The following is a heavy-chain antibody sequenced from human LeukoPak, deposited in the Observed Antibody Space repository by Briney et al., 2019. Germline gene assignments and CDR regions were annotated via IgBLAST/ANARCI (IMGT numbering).Heavy chain of an antibody. Sequence: SETLSLTCTVSGGSISSSSYYWGWIRQPPGKGLEWIGSIYYSGSTYYNPFLKSRVTISVDTSKNQFSLKLSSVTAADTAVYYCARAQYQLLYYYYYYYMDVWGKGTTVTVSS. CDR3: ARAQYQLLYYYYYYYMDV. J-gene: IGHJ6*03. CDR1: GGSISSSSYY. CDR2: IYYSGST. D-gene: IGHD2-2*02. V-gene: IGHV4-39*01.